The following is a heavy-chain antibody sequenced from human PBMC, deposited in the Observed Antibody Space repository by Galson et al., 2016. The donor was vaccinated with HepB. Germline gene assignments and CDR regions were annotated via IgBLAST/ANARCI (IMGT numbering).Heavy chain of an antibody. CDR2: FDPGDVEA. Sequence: SVKVSCKVSGYSLIELSMYWVRLAPEKGLEWMGGFDPGDVEAKYAEKFQGRLTMTEDTSRDTAYMELSGLRSEDTAVYYCTGAVRSKQFDYWGQGTLLTVSS. D-gene: IGHD1-26*01. CDR1: GYSLIELS. J-gene: IGHJ4*02. CDR3: TGAVRSKQFDY. V-gene: IGHV1-24*01.